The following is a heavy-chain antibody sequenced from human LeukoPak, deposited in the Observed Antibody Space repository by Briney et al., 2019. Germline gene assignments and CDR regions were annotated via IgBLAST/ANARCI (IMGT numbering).Heavy chain of an antibody. V-gene: IGHV3-20*04. Sequence: GGSLRLSCVASGITFSSYSMNWVRQAPGKGLEWVSGINWNGGSTGYADSVKGRFSISRDNAKNSLYLQMNSLRAEDTALYYCVRDDGYWGQGTLVTVSS. CDR1: GITFSSYS. CDR3: VRDDGY. CDR2: INWNGGST. J-gene: IGHJ4*02.